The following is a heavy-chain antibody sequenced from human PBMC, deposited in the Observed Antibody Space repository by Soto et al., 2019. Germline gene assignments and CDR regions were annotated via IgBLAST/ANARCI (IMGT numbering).Heavy chain of an antibody. CDR3: ASSPTAGYSSFNWFDP. Sequence: SETLSLTCAVYGGSFSGYYWSWIRQPPGKGLEWIGEINHSGSTNYNPSLKSRVTISVDTSKNQFSLKLSSVTAADTAVYYCASSPTAGYSSFNWFDPWGQGTLVTVSS. J-gene: IGHJ5*02. V-gene: IGHV4-34*01. CDR1: GGSFSGYY. CDR2: INHSGST. D-gene: IGHD6-13*01.